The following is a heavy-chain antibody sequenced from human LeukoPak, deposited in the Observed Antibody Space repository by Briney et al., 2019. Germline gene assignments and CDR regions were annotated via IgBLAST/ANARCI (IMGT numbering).Heavy chain of an antibody. J-gene: IGHJ4*02. CDR1: GFTFSNYA. V-gene: IGHV3-30*04. CDR3: ARDSGDYCSSTSCYAGFDC. CDR2: ISYDGSNK. D-gene: IGHD2-2*01. Sequence: GGSLRLSCAVSGFTFSNYAIHWVRQAPGKGLEWVAIISYDGSNKNYADSVKGRFTISRDNSKNTLYLQMNSLRAEDTAVYYCARDSGDYCSSTSCYAGFDCWGQGTLVTVSS.